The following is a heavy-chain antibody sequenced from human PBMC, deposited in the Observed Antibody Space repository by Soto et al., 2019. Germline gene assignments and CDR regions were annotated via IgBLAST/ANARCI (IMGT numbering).Heavy chain of an antibody. V-gene: IGHV4-59*01. Sequence: SETLSLTCTVSGGSISSYYWSWIRQPPGKGLEWIGYIYYSGSTNYNPSLKSRVTISVDTSKNQFSLKLSSVTAADTAVYYCARERTDENWFDPWGQGTLVTVSS. CDR2: IYYSGST. D-gene: IGHD1-1*01. J-gene: IGHJ5*02. CDR1: GGSISSYY. CDR3: ARERTDENWFDP.